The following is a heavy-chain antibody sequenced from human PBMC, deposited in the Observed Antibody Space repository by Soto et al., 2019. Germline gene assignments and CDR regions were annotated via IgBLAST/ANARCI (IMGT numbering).Heavy chain of an antibody. CDR2: ISFDGSTE. D-gene: IGHD3-10*01. J-gene: IGHJ6*02. V-gene: IGHV3-30-3*01. CDR3: ARSRHGSGSYTHFYYGLDV. Sequence: QVQLVESGGGVVQPRRSLRLSCAASGFTFISYAMHWVRQAPGKGLEWVAVISFDGSTEYYADSVKGRFTISRDNSKNTVYLQMNSLRSEDTAVYYCARSRHGSGSYTHFYYGLDVWGQGTTVTVSS. CDR1: GFTFISYA.